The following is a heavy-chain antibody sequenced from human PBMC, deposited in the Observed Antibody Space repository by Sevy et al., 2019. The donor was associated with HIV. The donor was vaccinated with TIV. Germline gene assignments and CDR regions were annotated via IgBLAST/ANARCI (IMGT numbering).Heavy chain of an antibody. CDR3: VSGASIAAAGNFAY. V-gene: IGHV3-33*08. CDR2: IWYDGSSQ. J-gene: IGHJ4*02. D-gene: IGHD6-13*01. Sequence: GGSLRLSCAASGFIFSTYGMHWVRQAPGKGLEWVALIWYDGSSQYYADSVQGRFTISRDNSKNTLDLQMNSLTAEDTAVYYCVSGASIAAAGNFAYWGQGTLVTVSS. CDR1: GFIFSTYG.